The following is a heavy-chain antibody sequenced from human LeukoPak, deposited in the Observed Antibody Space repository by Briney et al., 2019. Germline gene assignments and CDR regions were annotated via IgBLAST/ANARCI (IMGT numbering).Heavy chain of an antibody. D-gene: IGHD3-10*01. J-gene: IGHJ4*02. CDR1: GGSFTYYY. CDR3: ARSNLEYLYSSGPNDY. Sequence: SETLSLTCALYGGSFTYYYWAWIRQTPGKGLEWIGEINHAGTADYNPSLKSRDTISVDTSKNQFSLRLNSVTPADTAVYYCARSNLEYLYSSGPNDYWGQGTLVTVSS. V-gene: IGHV4-34*01. CDR2: INHAGTA.